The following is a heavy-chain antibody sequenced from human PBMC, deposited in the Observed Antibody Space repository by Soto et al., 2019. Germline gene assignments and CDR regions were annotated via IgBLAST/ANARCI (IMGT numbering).Heavy chain of an antibody. CDR2: IIPIFGTP. CDR1: GGTFSSYA. D-gene: IGHD4-4*01. J-gene: IGHJ6*02. V-gene: IGHV1-69*12. CDR3: ARQPTVTPYYYYGMDV. Sequence: QVQLVQSGAEVKKPGSSVKVSCKASGGTFSSYAISWVRQAPGQGLEWMGGIIPIFGTPDYAQKFQGRVTIIADESTSTAYMELSSLRSEDTAVYYCARQPTVTPYYYYGMDVWGQGTTVTVSS.